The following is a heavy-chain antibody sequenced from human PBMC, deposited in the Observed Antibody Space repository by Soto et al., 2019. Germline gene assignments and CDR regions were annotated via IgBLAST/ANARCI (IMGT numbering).Heavy chain of an antibody. D-gene: IGHD1-26*01. V-gene: IGHV1-46*01. CDR2: INPSGDTT. Sequence: QVQLVQSGAEVKKPGASVKVSCKTSGYTFTNYSMYWVRQAPGQGLEWMGIINPSGDTTAYAQKFQGRVSMTRDTSTSTVYMELNSLRSEDTALYYCARGMAETTTSVGHYYYMDVWGKGTTVTVSS. J-gene: IGHJ6*03. CDR1: GYTFTNYS. CDR3: ARGMAETTTSVGHYYYMDV.